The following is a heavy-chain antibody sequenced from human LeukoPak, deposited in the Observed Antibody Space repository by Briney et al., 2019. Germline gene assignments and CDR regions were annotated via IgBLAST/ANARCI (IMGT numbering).Heavy chain of an antibody. CDR3: ARTPAVGPPLS. D-gene: IGHD1-26*01. CDR1: GGSISSGGYY. V-gene: IGHV4-31*03. J-gene: IGHJ5*02. Sequence: NPSETLSLTCTVSGGSISSGGYYWSWIRQHPGKGLEWIGYIYYSGSTYYNPSLKSRVTISVDTSKNQFSLKLSSVTAADTAVYYCARTPAVGPPLSWGQGTLVTVSS. CDR2: IYYSGST.